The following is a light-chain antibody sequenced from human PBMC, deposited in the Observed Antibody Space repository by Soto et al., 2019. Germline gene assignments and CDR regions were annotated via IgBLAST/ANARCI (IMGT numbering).Light chain of an antibody. J-gene: IGKJ4*01. V-gene: IGKV3-15*01. Sequence: EIVMTQSPATLSVSPGRSATLSCRASQSVSSNLAWYQQKPGQAPRLLIYGASTRATGIPARFSGSGSGTEFTLTISSLQSEDFAVYYWQQYNNWLTFGGGTKVEIK. CDR2: GAS. CDR1: QSVSSN. CDR3: QQYNNWLT.